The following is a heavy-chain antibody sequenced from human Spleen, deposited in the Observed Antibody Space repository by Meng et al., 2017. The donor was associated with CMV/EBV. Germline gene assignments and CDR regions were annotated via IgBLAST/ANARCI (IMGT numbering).Heavy chain of an antibody. CDR3: ARSKDYSTNWYFDH. CDR1: TDSITHYY. J-gene: IGHJ4*02. Sequence: SETLSLTCTVSTDSITHYYWSWIRQPPGRELEWIGNVYYTGFTKYNPSLKSRVTISIDTSKNPFSLKVSSVTTADTAVYYCARSKDYSTNWYFDHWGQGNLVTVSS. V-gene: IGHV4-59*01. CDR2: VYYTGFT. D-gene: IGHD2/OR15-2a*01.